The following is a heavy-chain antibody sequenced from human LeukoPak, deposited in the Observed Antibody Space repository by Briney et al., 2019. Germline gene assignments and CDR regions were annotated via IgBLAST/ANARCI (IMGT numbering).Heavy chain of an antibody. V-gene: IGHV4-34*01. D-gene: IGHD3/OR15-3a*01. CDR1: GGSFSGCY. Sequence: SETLSLTCAVYGGSFSGCYWSWIRQPPGKGLEWIGEINHSGSTNYNPSLKSRVTISVDTSKNQFSLKLSSVTAADTAVYYCARGARRTFDYWGQGTLVTVSS. CDR3: ARGARRTFDY. CDR2: INHSGST. J-gene: IGHJ4*02.